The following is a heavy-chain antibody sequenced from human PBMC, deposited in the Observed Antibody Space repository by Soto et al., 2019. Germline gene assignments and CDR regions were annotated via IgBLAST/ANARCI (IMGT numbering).Heavy chain of an antibody. J-gene: IGHJ4*02. D-gene: IGHD6-19*01. CDR1: GDSVTSNVW. CDR2: AYHNGLT. Sequence: SETLSLTCAVSGDSVTSNVWWSWVRQPPGKGLEWIGEAYHNGLTDYNPSLKSRVTMSVDTSKNEFSLKLTSLTAADAAIYYCARDAAVPGESDRFDYWGQGTLVTVSS. V-gene: IGHV4-4*02. CDR3: ARDAAVPGESDRFDY.